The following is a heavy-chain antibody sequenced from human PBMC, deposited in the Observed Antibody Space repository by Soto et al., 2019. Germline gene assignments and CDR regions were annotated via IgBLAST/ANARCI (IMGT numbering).Heavy chain of an antibody. CDR2: IIPIFGTA. J-gene: IGHJ6*02. Sequence: GASVKVSCKASGCTFSSSAISWVRQAPGQGLEWMGGIIPIFGTANYAQKFQGRVTITADESTSTAYMELSSLRSEDTAVYYCARGGYDSSDYGMDVWGQGTTVTVSS. D-gene: IGHD3-22*01. CDR3: ARGGYDSSDYGMDV. V-gene: IGHV1-69*13. CDR1: GCTFSSSA.